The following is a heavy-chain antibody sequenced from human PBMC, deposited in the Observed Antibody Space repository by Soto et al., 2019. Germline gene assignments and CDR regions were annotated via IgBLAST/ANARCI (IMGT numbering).Heavy chain of an antibody. V-gene: IGHV1-69*01. CDR1: GGTISNYV. Sequence: QVQLVQSGAEVKKPGSSVKVSCKASGGTISNYVISWVRQAPGQGLEWMGGIIPIFGTANYAQKFQGRVTITADESTSTAYMELSSLRSEDTAVYYCAGVFSDEKSKYSFDYWGQGTLVTVAS. CDR3: AGVFSDEKSKYSFDY. J-gene: IGHJ4*02. CDR2: IIPIFGTA. D-gene: IGHD1-26*01.